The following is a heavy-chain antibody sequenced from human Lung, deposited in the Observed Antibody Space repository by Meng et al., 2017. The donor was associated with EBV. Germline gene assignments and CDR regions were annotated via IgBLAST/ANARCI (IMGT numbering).Heavy chain of an antibody. CDR3: VHTRRLTYYFDY. CDR2: IYWDDDQ. V-gene: IGHV2-5*05. CDR1: GFSLNTDREA. D-gene: IGHD1-14*01. Sequence: QITFRELVPTLAKPTQTLTLTSSFSGFSLNTDREAVCWIRQPPGKALEWLGLIYWDDDQRYAPSLKNRLTIAKDTSKNQVVLTVTNLDPMDTATYFCVHTRRLTYYFDYWGQGTLVTVSS. J-gene: IGHJ4*02.